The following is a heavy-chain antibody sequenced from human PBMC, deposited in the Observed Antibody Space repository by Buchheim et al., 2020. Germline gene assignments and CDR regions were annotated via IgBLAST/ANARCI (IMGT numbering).Heavy chain of an antibody. J-gene: IGHJ4*02. Sequence: QVQLVQSGAEVKKPGASVKLSCKASGYTFTNYAMHWVRQAPGQRLEWMGWINPNSGGTNYAQKFQGRVTMTRDTSISTAYMELSRLRSDDTAVYYCARDTSHCSGGSCYTLDYWGQGTL. CDR3: ARDTSHCSGGSCYTLDY. D-gene: IGHD2-15*01. CDR2: INPNSGGT. CDR1: GYTFTNYA. V-gene: IGHV1-2*02.